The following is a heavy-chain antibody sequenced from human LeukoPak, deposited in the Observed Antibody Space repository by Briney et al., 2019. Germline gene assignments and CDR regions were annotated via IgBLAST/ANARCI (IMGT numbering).Heavy chain of an antibody. CDR3: AREGPLRLPYFDP. J-gene: IGHJ5*02. CDR2: INPNTGGT. Sequence: ASVKVSCKASGYTFTGYYMHWVRQAPGQGLAWMGWINPNTGGTNYAQKFQGRVTMTRDTSISTAYMELSSLRSDDTAVYYCAREGPLRLPYFDPWGQGTLVTVSS. V-gene: IGHV1-2*02. CDR1: GYTFTGYY. D-gene: IGHD4-17*01.